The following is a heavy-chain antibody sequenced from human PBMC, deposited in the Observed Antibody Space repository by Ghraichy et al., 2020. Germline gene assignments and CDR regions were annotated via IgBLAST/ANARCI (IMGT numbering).Heavy chain of an antibody. D-gene: IGHD2-21*01. Sequence: SETLSLTCTVSGGSISSSSYYWGWIRQPPGKGLEWIGSIYYSGSTYYNPSLKSRVTISVDTSKNQFSLKLSSVTAAHTAVYYCARGGIGGMDVWGQGTTVTVSS. CDR1: GGSISSSSYY. CDR2: IYYSGST. CDR3: ARGGIGGMDV. J-gene: IGHJ6*02. V-gene: IGHV4-39*01.